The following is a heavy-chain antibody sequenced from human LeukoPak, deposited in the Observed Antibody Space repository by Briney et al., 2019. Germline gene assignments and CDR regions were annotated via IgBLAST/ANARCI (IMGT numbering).Heavy chain of an antibody. CDR3: AGNNWNSGY. D-gene: IGHD1-1*01. V-gene: IGHV4-34*01. CDR2: INHSGST. J-gene: IGHJ4*02. Sequence: SETLSLTCAVYGGSFSGYYWSWIRQPPGKGLEWIGEINHSGSTNYNPSLESRVTISVDTSKNQFSLKLSSVTAADTAVYYCAGNNWNSGYWGQGTLVTVSS. CDR1: GGSFSGYY.